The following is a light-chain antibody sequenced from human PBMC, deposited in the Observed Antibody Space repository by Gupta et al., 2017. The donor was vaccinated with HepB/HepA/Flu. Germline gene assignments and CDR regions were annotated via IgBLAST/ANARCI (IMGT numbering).Light chain of an antibody. V-gene: IGLV3-21*02. CDR1: NIGSKG. CDR3: QGRDWSSDHYV. J-gene: IGLJ1*01. CDR2: DDR. Sequence: SYVLTQSPSVSVAPGQTAGITCGGNNIGSKGAHWYQQKPGQAPVLVVYDDRDRPSGIPERFSGSNSENTATVTISRVEAGAVADYYCQGRDWSSDHYVFGAGTKVTVL.